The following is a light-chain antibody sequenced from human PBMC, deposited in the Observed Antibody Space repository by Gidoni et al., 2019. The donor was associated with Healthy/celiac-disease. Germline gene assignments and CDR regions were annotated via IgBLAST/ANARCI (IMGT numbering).Light chain of an antibody. V-gene: IGLV2-14*01. CDR3: SSYTSSSTLS. Sequence: HSALTQPASVSGSPGQSITISCAGTSSDVGGYNYLSWYQQHPGKATKLMIYEVSNRPSGVSNRFSGSKSGNTASLTISGLQAEEEADYYCSSYTSSSTLSFGGGTRLTVL. CDR2: EVS. J-gene: IGLJ2*01. CDR1: SSDVGGYNY.